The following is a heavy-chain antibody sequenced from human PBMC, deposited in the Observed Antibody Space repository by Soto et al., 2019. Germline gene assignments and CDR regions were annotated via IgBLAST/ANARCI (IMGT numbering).Heavy chain of an antibody. Sequence: PGGSLRLSCAASGFTVSSNYMSWVRQAPGKGLEWVSVIYSGGSTYYADSVKGRFTISRDNSKNTLYLQMNSLRAEDTSFYYCARYEIELPYYYNGMDVWGQGTTVTVSS. D-gene: IGHD1-26*01. CDR3: ARYEIELPYYYNGMDV. V-gene: IGHV3-53*01. J-gene: IGHJ6*02. CDR2: IYSGGST. CDR1: GFTVSSNY.